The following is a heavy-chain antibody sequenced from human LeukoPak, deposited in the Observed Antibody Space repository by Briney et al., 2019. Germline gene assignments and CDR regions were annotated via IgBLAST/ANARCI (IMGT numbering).Heavy chain of an antibody. D-gene: IGHD5-18*01. Sequence: SETLSLTCDVSGVSIQSYWWSWVRKPAGKGLEWIGRTYTTGRTNYSPSFQSRVTMSIDVSSNQFSLTLRSVTAADTAVYYCARSGYTISAYHSDFWGRGAPVTVSS. V-gene: IGHV4-4*07. CDR1: GVSIQSYW. CDR2: TYTTGRT. CDR3: ARSGYTISAYHSDF. J-gene: IGHJ4*02.